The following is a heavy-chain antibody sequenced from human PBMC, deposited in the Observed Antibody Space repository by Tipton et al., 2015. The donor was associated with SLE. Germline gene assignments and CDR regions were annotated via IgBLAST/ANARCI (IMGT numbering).Heavy chain of an antibody. J-gene: IGHJ4*02. CDR2: ISTKNGDT. V-gene: IGHV1-18*01. D-gene: IGHD2-2*01. CDR1: GYTFTNFD. CDR3: ARECSGTGCLDY. Sequence: QVQLVQSGAEVMKPGASVKVSCKASGYTFTNFDISWVRQAPGQGLEWMGWISTKNGDTKYAERFQGRISLTTDTSTSTTYMALRSPTSDDTAIYYCARECSGTGCLDYWGQGTLVTVSS.